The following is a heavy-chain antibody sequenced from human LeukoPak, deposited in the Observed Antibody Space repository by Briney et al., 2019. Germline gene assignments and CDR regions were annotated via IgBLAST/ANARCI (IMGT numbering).Heavy chain of an antibody. CDR3: AKGGITVAMGCDP. Sequence: PGGSLRLSCAASGFTFSSYGMHWVRQAPGKGLEWVTFIRYDGSNKYYADSVKGRFTISRDNSKNTLYLQMNSLRAEDTAVYYCAKGGITVAMGCDPWGQGTLVTVSS. J-gene: IGHJ5*02. V-gene: IGHV3-30*02. D-gene: IGHD6-13*01. CDR2: IRYDGSNK. CDR1: GFTFSSYG.